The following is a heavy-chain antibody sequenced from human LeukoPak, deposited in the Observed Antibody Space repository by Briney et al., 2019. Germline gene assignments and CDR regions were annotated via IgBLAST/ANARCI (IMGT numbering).Heavy chain of an antibody. Sequence: ASVKVSCKASGYTFTSYDINWVRQATGQGLEWMGWMNPNTGNTGYARKFQGRVTITRNTSISTAYMELSSLRSEDTAVYYCARVAGVWFGELLEKRYTCFDPWGQGTLVTVSS. CDR1: GYTFTSYD. J-gene: IGHJ5*02. CDR2: MNPNTGNT. CDR3: ARVAGVWFGELLEKRYTCFDP. V-gene: IGHV1-8*03. D-gene: IGHD3-10*01.